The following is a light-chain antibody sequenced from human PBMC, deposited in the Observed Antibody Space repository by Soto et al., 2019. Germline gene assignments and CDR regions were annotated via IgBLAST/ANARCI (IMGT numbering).Light chain of an antibody. CDR3: QQYVSSPRP. CDR1: QSVSSSY. J-gene: IGKJ1*01. V-gene: IGKV3-20*01. CDR2: GAS. Sequence: EIVLTQSPGTLSLSPGERATLSCRASQSVSSSYLAWYQQKPGQAPRLLIYGASSRATGIPDRFSDSGSGKDFLLTISRLEPEDLELYYCQQYVSSPRPFGQGTKWISN.